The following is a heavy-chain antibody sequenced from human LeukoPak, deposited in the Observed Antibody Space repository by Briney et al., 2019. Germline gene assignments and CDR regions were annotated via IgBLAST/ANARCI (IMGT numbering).Heavy chain of an antibody. J-gene: IGHJ4*02. V-gene: IGHV3-23*01. CDR2: ISGSGGST. D-gene: IGHD3-10*01. CDR1: GFTFSSYA. Sequence: PGGPLRLSCAASGFTFSSYAMSWVRQAPGKGLEWFSAISGSGGSTYYADSVKGRFTISRDNSKNTLYLQMNSLRAEDTAVYSCARGGTMYYGSGNFDYWGQGTLVTVSS. CDR3: ARGGTMYYGSGNFDY.